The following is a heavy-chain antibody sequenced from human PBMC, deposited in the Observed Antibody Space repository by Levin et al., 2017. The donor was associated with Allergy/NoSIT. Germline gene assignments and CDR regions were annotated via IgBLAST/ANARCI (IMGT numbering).Heavy chain of an antibody. V-gene: IGHV3-13*01. Sequence: GGSLRLSCAASGFTFSSYDMHWVRQGTGKRLEWVSAINTAGDTYYPGSVKGRFTISRENAKNSLYLQMNSLRVEDTAVYYCARAATAIAHYDYWGQGTLVTVSS. CDR3: ARAATAIAHYDY. CDR1: GFTFSSYD. J-gene: IGHJ4*02. CDR2: INTAGDT. D-gene: IGHD2-21*01.